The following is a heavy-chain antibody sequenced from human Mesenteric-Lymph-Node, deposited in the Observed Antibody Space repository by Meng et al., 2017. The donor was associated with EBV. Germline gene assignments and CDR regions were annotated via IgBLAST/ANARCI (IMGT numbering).Heavy chain of an antibody. J-gene: IGHJ4*02. CDR2: ISAYNGNT. D-gene: IGHD3-22*01. CDR3: ARVSDSDSSGRDD. Sequence: QVHLQQSGAAVKKPXASVKVSCKAAGYNFINYGITWVRQAPGQALEWMGWISAYNGNTDYTKKLQGRVTMTKDKSTTTAYMDLRSLSSDDTAVYYCARVSDSDSSGRDDWGQGTLGTVSS. V-gene: IGHV1-18*01. CDR1: GYNFINYG.